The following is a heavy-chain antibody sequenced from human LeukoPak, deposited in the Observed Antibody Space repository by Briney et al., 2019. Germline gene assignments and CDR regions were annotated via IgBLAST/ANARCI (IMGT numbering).Heavy chain of an antibody. CDR2: IGGSGGST. V-gene: IGHV3-23*01. D-gene: IGHD6-19*01. J-gene: IGHJ4*02. Sequence: PGGSLRLSCTASGFTFSSYAMSWVRQAPGKGLEWVSVIGGSGGSTYYADSVKGRFTISRDNSKNTLYLQMNSLRAEDTAVYYCAKQKSHRAVAETDYWGQGTLVTVSS. CDR3: AKQKSHRAVAETDY. CDR1: GFTFSSYA.